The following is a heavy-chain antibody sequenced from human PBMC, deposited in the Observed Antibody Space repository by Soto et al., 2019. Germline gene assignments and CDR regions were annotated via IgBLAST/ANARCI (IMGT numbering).Heavy chain of an antibody. J-gene: IGHJ4*02. Sequence: QVQLVESGGGVVQPGRSLRLSCAASGFTFTSYAMHWGRQAPGKGLAWVAVRSYDGSNKYYAASVKCRFTISRDNSKNTLYLQMHRLRAEDTAVYYCARDYSPYSSGWHNRHFESWGQGTLVTVSS. V-gene: IGHV3-30-3*01. CDR3: ARDYSPYSSGWHNRHFES. CDR2: RSYDGSNK. CDR1: GFTFTSYA. D-gene: IGHD6-19*01.